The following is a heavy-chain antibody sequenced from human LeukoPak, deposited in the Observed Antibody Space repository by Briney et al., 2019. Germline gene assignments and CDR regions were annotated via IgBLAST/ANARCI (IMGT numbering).Heavy chain of an antibody. CDR2: IYNTGTT. CDR1: GYSISSGRF. J-gene: IGHJ3*02. Sequence: SETLSLTCSVSGYSISSGRFWGWIRRPPGKGLEWLGSIYNTGTTYLSPSLKNRLTISVDTSRNQFSLKLTSMAAADTAMYYCAKTSSVAARGPFDIWGLGTVVTVSP. CDR3: AKTSSVAARGPFDI. V-gene: IGHV4-38-2*01. D-gene: IGHD6-6*01.